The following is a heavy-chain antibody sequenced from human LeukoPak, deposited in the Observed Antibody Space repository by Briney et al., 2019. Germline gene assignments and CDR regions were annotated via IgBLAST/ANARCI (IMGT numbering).Heavy chain of an antibody. J-gene: IGHJ6*02. Sequence: GGSLRLSCAASGFTFSSYAMNWVRQAPGKGLEWVALISYDGSNKFYADSVKGRFTISRDNSKNTLYLQMNSLRAEDTAVYYCARDPSIYDSGGYYQYYGMDVWGQGTTVTVSS. D-gene: IGHD3-22*01. CDR3: ARDPSIYDSGGYYQYYGMDV. V-gene: IGHV3-30*04. CDR1: GFTFSSYA. CDR2: ISYDGSNK.